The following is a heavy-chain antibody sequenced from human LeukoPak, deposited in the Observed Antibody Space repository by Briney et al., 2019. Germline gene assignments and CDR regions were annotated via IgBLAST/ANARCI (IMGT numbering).Heavy chain of an antibody. D-gene: IGHD3-10*01. J-gene: IGHJ6*03. CDR3: AKDGGGSGDNYMDV. V-gene: IGHV3-23*01. CDR2: ISGSGGST. CDR1: GFTFSSYA. Sequence: GGSLRLSCAASGFTFSSYAMSWVRQAPGKGLEWVSAISGSGGSTYYADSVKGRFTISRDNSKNTLYLQMNSLRAEDTAVYYCAKDGGGSGDNYMDVWGRGTTVTVSS.